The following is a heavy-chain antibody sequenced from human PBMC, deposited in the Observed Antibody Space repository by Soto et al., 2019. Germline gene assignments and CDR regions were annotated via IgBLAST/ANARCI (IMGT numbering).Heavy chain of an antibody. J-gene: IGHJ4*02. CDR1: GGSISSYY. V-gene: IGHV4-59*08. CDR3: GIFTETPHSLDY. Sequence: SETLSLTCTVSGGSISSYYWSWIRQPPGKVLEWIGDIYYSGSTNYKPSLKSRVTISVDTSKNQFSVKLSSVTSADTAVYYWGIFTETPHSLDYWAQETLVP. CDR2: IYYSGST. D-gene: IGHD4-4*01.